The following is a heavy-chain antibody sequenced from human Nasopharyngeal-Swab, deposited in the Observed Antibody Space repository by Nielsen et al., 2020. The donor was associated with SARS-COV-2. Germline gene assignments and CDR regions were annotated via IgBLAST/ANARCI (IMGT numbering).Heavy chain of an antibody. Sequence: GASLKISCAASGFTFTTYSMTWVRQAPGQGQEWVANVKQDGGEKFYLDSVKGRFTISRDNAKSSLYLQMTSLRAEDTAVYYCVRDESGAFDIWGQGTMVTVSS. J-gene: IGHJ3*02. CDR3: VRDESGAFDI. D-gene: IGHD3-10*01. V-gene: IGHV3-7*01. CDR2: VKQDGGEK. CDR1: GFTFTTYS.